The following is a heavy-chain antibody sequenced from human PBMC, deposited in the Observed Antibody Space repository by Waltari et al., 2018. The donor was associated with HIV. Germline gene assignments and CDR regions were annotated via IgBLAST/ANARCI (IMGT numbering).Heavy chain of an antibody. CDR1: GFSLSNDRMG. D-gene: IGHD3-10*01. V-gene: IGHV2-26*01. J-gene: IGHJ4*02. Sequence: QVTLKESGPVLVKPTETLTLTCTVSGFSLSNDRMGVSWIRQPPGKALEWLAHIFSNDEKSYSTSLKSMLTISKDTSRSQVVLTMTNMDRVDTATYYCARIRDGIRVYGSGYYFDYWGQGTLVTVSS. CDR2: IFSNDEK. CDR3: ARIRDGIRVYGSGYYFDY.